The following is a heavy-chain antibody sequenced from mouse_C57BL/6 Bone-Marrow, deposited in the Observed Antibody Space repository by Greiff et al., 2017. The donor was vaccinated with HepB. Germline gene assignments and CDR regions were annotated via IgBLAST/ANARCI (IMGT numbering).Heavy chain of an antibody. CDR1: GYTFTSYW. J-gene: IGHJ3*01. Sequence: QVQLKQPGAELVKPGASVKMSCKASGYTFTSYWITWVKQRPGQGLEWIGDIYPGSGSTNYNEKFKSKATLTVDTSSSTAYMQLSSLTSEDSAVYYCARLRIPYRGFAYWGQGTLVTVSA. CDR2: IYPGSGST. CDR3: ARLRIPYRGFAY. D-gene: IGHD2-10*01. V-gene: IGHV1-55*01.